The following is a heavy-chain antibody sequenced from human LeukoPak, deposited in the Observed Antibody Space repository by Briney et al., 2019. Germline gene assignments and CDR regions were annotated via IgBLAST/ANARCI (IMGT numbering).Heavy chain of an antibody. V-gene: IGHV3-33*06. CDR2: MWLDETNN. Sequence: PGRSLRLSCATSGFTFSRSGMHWVRQTPGKGLERVAVMWLDETNNHYADSVKGRFIISRDNSKNTLYLQMNSLRAEDPSVYYCAKAGFTMTKIEYWGQGIQVTVSS. CDR1: GFTFSRSG. CDR3: AKAGFTMTKIEY. J-gene: IGHJ4*02. D-gene: IGHD3-22*01.